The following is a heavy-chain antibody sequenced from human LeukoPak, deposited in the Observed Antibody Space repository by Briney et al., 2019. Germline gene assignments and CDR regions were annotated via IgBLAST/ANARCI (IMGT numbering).Heavy chain of an antibody. CDR1: GGSISNYY. CDR3: ARGGYSGYEYLYYFYYGMDV. Sequence: KSSETLSLTCTVSGGSISNYYWSWIRQPPGKGLEWIGHIYNSASTNYNPSLKSRVTISVDTSKNQFSLKLSSVTAADTAVYYCARGGYSGYEYLYYFYYGMDVWGRGTTVTVSS. CDR2: IYNSAST. V-gene: IGHV4-59*01. J-gene: IGHJ6*02. D-gene: IGHD5-12*01.